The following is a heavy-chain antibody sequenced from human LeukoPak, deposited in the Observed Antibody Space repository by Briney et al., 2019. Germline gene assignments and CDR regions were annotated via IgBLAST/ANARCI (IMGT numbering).Heavy chain of an antibody. Sequence: GESLKISCKGSGYSFPSYWIGWVRQLPGKGLEWMGVIYGADYTTIYSPPFHGQITISADKSISTAYLQWTSLKASDTAMYYCARRPAGTRTFDYWGQGALVTVSS. CDR2: IYGADYTT. V-gene: IGHV5-51*01. D-gene: IGHD1-7*01. CDR3: ARRPAGTRTFDY. CDR1: GYSFPSYW. J-gene: IGHJ4*02.